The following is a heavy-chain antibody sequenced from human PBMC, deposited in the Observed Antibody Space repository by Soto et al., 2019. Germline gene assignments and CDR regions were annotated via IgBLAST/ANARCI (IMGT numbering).Heavy chain of an antibody. CDR1: GFTFSSYS. Sequence: EVQLVESGGGLVKPGGSPRLSCAASGFTFSSYSMNWVRQAPGKGLEWVSSISSSSSYIYYADSVKGRFTISRDNVMNSLYLQMNSLRAEDTAVYYCAREPGIAAAGFDYWGQGTLVTVSS. D-gene: IGHD6-13*01. CDR3: AREPGIAAAGFDY. J-gene: IGHJ4*02. V-gene: IGHV3-21*01. CDR2: ISSSSSYI.